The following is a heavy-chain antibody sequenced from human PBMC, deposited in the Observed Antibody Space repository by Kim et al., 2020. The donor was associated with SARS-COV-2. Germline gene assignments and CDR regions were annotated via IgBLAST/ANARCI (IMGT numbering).Heavy chain of an antibody. J-gene: IGHJ5*02. CDR1: GGTIISTSYY. CDR3: AGSWVGELFPVCFDP. D-gene: IGHD3-10*01. CDR2: MYYTGST. Sequence: SETLSLTCTVSGGTIISTSYYWGWIRQPPGEKMEWIGSMYYTGSTYYNPSLKSRVALSVDTSRNQFSLKLTSVSAADTAVYCCAGSWVGELFPVCFDPWG. V-gene: IGHV4-39*01.